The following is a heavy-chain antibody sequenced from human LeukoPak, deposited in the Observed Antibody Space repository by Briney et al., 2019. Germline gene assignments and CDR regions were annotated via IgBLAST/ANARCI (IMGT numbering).Heavy chain of an antibody. Sequence: PGGSLRLSCAASGFTFSSYWMSWVRQAPGKVLQWVANIKQDGSEKYYVDSVKGRFTISRDNAKNSLYLQMNSLRAEDTAVYYCARASIAAGPYYFDYWGQGTLVTVSS. CDR1: GFTFSSYW. CDR2: IKQDGSEK. V-gene: IGHV3-7*01. D-gene: IGHD6-13*01. CDR3: ARASIAAGPYYFDY. J-gene: IGHJ4*02.